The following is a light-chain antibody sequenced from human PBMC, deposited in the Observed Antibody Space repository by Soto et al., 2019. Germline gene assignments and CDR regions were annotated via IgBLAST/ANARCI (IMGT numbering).Light chain of an antibody. CDR3: QQYSSYWT. Sequence: DIQMTQSPSTLSASVGDRVTIPCRASQSISTWLAWYQQKPGKAPNLLIYKASYLASGVPSRFSGGGSGTEFTLTISSLQPDDFATYYCQQYSSYWTFGQGTK. J-gene: IGKJ1*01. V-gene: IGKV1-5*03. CDR2: KAS. CDR1: QSISTW.